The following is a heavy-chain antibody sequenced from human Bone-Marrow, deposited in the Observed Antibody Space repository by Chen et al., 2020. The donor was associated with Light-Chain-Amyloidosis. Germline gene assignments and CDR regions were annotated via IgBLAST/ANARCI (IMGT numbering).Heavy chain of an antibody. Sequence: QVQLVESGGGVVQPGRSLRLSCAASGFTFRNYGMHWFRQTPGKGLEWGAVLAYDGNSKYYADSVKGRFTISRDSSNNTLYLQMNSLRAEDTAVYYCARVSFERGGPARPPGDSWGQGTLVTVSS. J-gene: IGHJ4*02. V-gene: IGHV3-30-3*01. D-gene: IGHD6-6*01. CDR1: GFTFRNYG. CDR2: LAYDGNSK. CDR3: ARVSFERGGPARPPGDS.